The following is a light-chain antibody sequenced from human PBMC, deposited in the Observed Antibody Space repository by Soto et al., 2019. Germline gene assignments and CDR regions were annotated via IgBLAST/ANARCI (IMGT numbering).Light chain of an antibody. CDR1: QNVSSSY. V-gene: IGKV3-20*01. CDR2: GAS. Sequence: EIVLTQSPGTLSLSPGERATLSCRASQNVSSSYLAWYQQEPGQAPRLLIYGASSRATGIPDRFSGSGSGTDFTLTISRLEPEDFAVYYCQQYGSSPPVTFGQGTKLEIK. CDR3: QQYGSSPPVT. J-gene: IGKJ2*01.